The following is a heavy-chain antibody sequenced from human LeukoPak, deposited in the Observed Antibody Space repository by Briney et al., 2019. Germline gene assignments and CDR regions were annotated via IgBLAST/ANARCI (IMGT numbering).Heavy chain of an antibody. V-gene: IGHV4-59*01. J-gene: IGHJ4*02. D-gene: IGHD5-12*01. CDR2: IYYSGST. CDR3: AREPRGGYFYYYDY. CDR1: GGSISSCY. Sequence: PSETLSLTCTVSGGSISSCYWSWIRQPPGKGLEWIGYIYYSGSTNYNPSLKSRVTISLDTSKNQFSLKLSSVTAADTAVYYCAREPRGGYFYYYDYWGQGTLVTVSS.